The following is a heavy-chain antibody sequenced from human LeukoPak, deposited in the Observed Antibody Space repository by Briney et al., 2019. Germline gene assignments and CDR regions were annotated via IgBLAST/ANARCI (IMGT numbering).Heavy chain of an antibody. CDR3: LRLRRNYDSSGYYYYYDY. CDR2: ISVRSNYI. CDR1: GYTFSSFS. V-gene: IGHV3-21*01. J-gene: IGHJ4*02. D-gene: IGHD3-22*01. Sequence: PGGSLRLSCVASGYTFSSFSINWVRQAPGKGLEWVSSISVRSNYIYYADSVRGRFSISRDDARNSLYLQMDSLRGDDTAVYYCLRLRRNYDSSGYYYYYDYWGQGTLVTVSS.